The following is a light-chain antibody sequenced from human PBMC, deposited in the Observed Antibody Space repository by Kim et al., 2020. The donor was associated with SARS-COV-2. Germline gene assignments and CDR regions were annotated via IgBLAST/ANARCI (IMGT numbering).Light chain of an antibody. V-gene: IGKV1-33*01. CDR2: DAS. Sequence: SVGDRVTITCQASQDISNYLNWYQQKPGKAPKLLIYDASNLETGVPSRFSGSGSGTDFTFTISSLQPEDIATYYCQQYDNPWRFTFGPGTKVDIK. CDR3: QQYDNPWRFT. CDR1: QDISNY. J-gene: IGKJ3*01.